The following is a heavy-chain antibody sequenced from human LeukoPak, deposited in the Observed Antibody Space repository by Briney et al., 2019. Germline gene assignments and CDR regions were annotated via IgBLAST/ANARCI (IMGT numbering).Heavy chain of an antibody. CDR3: VRHPWRMGSRDYNFDD. J-gene: IGHJ4*02. V-gene: IGHV4-59*08. CDR1: GGSISGYY. D-gene: IGHD3-16*01. CDR2: IYYSGST. Sequence: PSETLSLTCTVSGGSISGYYWSWIRQPPGKGLEWIEHIYYSGSTNYNPSLKSRVTISVDTSKNQFSLKMTSVTAADTAVYYCVRHPWRMGSRDYNFDDWGQGTLVTVSS.